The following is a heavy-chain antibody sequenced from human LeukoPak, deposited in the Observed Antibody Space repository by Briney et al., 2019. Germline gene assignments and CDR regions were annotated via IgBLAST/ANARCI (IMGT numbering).Heavy chain of an antibody. Sequence: PSETLSLTCSVSGGSISSTSKYWGWIRQPPGKGLEWIGSIYYSGDTYYNPSLRSRVIISVDTSKNQFSLKLTSVTAADTAVYYCARQDYGDYGLSYFDYWGQGTLVTVSS. J-gene: IGHJ4*02. CDR3: ARQDYGDYGLSYFDY. V-gene: IGHV4-39*01. D-gene: IGHD4-17*01. CDR2: IYYSGDT. CDR1: GGSISSTSKY.